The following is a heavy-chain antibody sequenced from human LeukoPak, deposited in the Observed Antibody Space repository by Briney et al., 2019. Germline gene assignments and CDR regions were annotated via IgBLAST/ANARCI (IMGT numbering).Heavy chain of an antibody. J-gene: IGHJ4*02. D-gene: IGHD3-22*01. CDR2: ISGSGGST. Sequence: GGSLRLSCAASGFTFSSYAMSWVRQAPGKGLEWVSGISGSGGSTYYADSVKGRFTISRDNSKNTLYLQMNSLRAEDTAVYYCARGYYYDSSGYDYWGQGTLVTLSS. CDR1: GFTFSSYA. V-gene: IGHV3-23*01. CDR3: ARGYYYDSSGYDY.